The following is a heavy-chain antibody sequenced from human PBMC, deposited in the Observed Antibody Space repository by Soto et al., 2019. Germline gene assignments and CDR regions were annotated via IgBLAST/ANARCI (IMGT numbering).Heavy chain of an antibody. Sequence: QVQLQESGPGLVKPSQTLSLTCTVSGDSISSGGYYWCWIRQQPGKGLEWIGYVYYSGSTDYNPSLKSRITISLDTSKNQCSLKLSTVTAADTAVYYCARAGGNGDSYLSGFNNCGQGALVTVSS. V-gene: IGHV4-31*03. D-gene: IGHD6-13*01. CDR1: GDSISSGGYY. CDR3: ARAGGNGDSYLSGFNN. CDR2: VYYSGST. J-gene: IGHJ4*02.